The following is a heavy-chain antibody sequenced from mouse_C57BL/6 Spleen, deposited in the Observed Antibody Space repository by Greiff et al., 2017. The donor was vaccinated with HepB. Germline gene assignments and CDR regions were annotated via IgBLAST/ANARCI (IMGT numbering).Heavy chain of an antibody. CDR1: GFTFSNYC. D-gene: IGHD2-1*01. V-gene: IGHV6-3*01. CDR3: TAQGNPYFDA. CDR2: IRLKSDNYAT. Sequence: EVKVEESGGGLVQPGGSMKLSCVASGFTFSNYCLNWVRQSPEKGLEWVAQIRLKSDNYATHYAESVKGRFTISRDDSKSSVYLQMNNLRAEDTGIYYCTAQGNPYFDAWGQGTTLTVSS. J-gene: IGHJ2*01.